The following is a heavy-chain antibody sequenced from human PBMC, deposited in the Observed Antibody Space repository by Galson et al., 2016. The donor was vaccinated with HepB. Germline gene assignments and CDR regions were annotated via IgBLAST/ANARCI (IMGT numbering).Heavy chain of an antibody. Sequence: SETLSLTCGVSGGSISSSNWWSWVRQPPEKGLEWIGHIFHSGTTNYNPSLKSRVSISVDKAKNQFSLKLNSVTAADTAVYYCAKAQGGWLRLAGRNYNGMDVWGQGATVTVSS. CDR1: GGSISSSNW. J-gene: IGHJ6*02. CDR3: AKAQGGWLRLAGRNYNGMDV. D-gene: IGHD5-12*01. V-gene: IGHV4-4*02. CDR2: IFHSGTT.